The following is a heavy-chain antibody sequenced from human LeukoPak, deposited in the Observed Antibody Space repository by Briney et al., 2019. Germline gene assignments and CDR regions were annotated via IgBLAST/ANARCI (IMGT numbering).Heavy chain of an antibody. J-gene: IGHJ4*02. CDR3: ARDSGYSYGYD. Sequence: ASVKVSCKASGYTFTSYDINWVRQATGQGLEWLGWMNPNSGNTGYAQNFQGRVTMTRDTSIDTAYMELTSLRCEDTAVYYCARDSGYSYGYDWGQGTLVTVSS. CDR2: MNPNSGNT. V-gene: IGHV1-8*01. D-gene: IGHD5-18*01. CDR1: GYTFTSYD.